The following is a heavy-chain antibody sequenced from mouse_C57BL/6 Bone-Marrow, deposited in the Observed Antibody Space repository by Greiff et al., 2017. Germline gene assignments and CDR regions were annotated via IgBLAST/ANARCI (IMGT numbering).Heavy chain of an antibody. CDR3: ARSCSSGTYAMDY. CDR2: ISYDGSN. Sequence: ESGPGLVQPSQSLSLTCSVTGYSITSGYYWNWIRQFPGNKLEWMGYISYDGSNNYNPSLKNRISITRDTSKNQFYLKLNSVTNEDTATYYYARSCSSGTYAMDYWGQGTSVTVSS. D-gene: IGHD3-2*02. CDR1: GYSITSGYY. J-gene: IGHJ4*01. V-gene: IGHV3-6*01.